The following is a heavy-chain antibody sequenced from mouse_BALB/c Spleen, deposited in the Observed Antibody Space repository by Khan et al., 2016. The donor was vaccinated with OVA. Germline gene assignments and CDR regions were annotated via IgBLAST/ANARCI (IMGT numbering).Heavy chain of an antibody. Sequence: VQLQQSGPELLKPGASVKMSCKASGYPFTNYVMHWVKQKPGQGLEWIGYIHTYSEENKYTEKFKGKATLTSDKSSSTAYLEISSLTSEDTAVYYWVSALVYYGNSYEGFAYWGQGTLVTVSA. J-gene: IGHJ3*01. V-gene: IGHV1S136*01. D-gene: IGHD1-1*01. CDR3: VSALVYYGNSYEGFAY. CDR1: GYPFTNYV. CDR2: IHTYSEEN.